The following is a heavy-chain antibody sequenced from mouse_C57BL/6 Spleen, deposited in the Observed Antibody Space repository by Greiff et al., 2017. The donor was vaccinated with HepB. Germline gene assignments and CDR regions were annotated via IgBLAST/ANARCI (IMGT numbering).Heavy chain of an antibody. CDR1: GYTFTDYY. CDR3: ARSGYYGSSYRYWYFDV. J-gene: IGHJ1*03. CDR2: INPNNGGT. D-gene: IGHD1-1*01. V-gene: IGHV1-26*01. Sequence: EVQLQQSGPELVKPGASVKISCKASGYTFTDYYMNWVKQSHGKSLEWIGDINPNNGGTSYNQKFKGKATLTVDKSSSTAYMELRSLTSEDSAVYYCARSGYYGSSYRYWYFDVWGTGTTVTVSS.